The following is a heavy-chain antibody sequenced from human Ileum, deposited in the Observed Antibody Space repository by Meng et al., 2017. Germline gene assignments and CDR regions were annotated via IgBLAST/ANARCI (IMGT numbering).Heavy chain of an antibody. CDR3: AGAIVVVPAAWSDYYGMDV. V-gene: IGHV1-69*02. J-gene: IGHJ6*02. CDR2: IIPILGIA. D-gene: IGHD2-2*01. CDR1: GGTFSSYT. Sequence: SVKVSCKVSGGTFSSYTISWVRQAPGQGLEWMGRIIPILGIANYAQKFQGRVTITADKSTSTAYMELSSLRSEDTAVYYCAGAIVVVPAAWSDYYGMDVWGRGTTVTVSS.